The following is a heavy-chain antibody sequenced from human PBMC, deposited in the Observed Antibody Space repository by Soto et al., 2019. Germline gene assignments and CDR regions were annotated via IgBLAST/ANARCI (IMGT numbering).Heavy chain of an antibody. CDR3: AISWDAVGV. Sequence: ASVKVSCKASGYSFTSYFIHWVRQAPGGGLEWMGIINPRGGSTTYAQKFQGRVTMTRVTSTSTVYMELSSLRSEDTAVYYCAISWDAVGVWGQGTTVTVSS. D-gene: IGHD1-26*01. J-gene: IGHJ6*02. V-gene: IGHV1-46*01. CDR2: INPRGGST. CDR1: GYSFTSYF.